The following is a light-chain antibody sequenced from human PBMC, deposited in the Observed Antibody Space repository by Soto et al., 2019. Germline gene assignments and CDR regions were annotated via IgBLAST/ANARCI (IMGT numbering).Light chain of an antibody. J-gene: IGKJ1*01. CDR3: LQYSRYPRK. V-gene: IGKV1-6*01. CDR2: GSF. CDR1: QDIRTE. Sequence: AIQMTQSPSSLSAAVGDRVTITCRASQDIRTELGRYQKKPGRAPQLLIYGSFNLQSGLPSRFSGSRSATAYTLTTNSLTPEDFVTDYGLQYSRYPRKFGQETK.